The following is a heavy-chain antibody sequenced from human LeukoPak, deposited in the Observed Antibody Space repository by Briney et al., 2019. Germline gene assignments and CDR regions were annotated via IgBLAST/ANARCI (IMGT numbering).Heavy chain of an antibody. D-gene: IGHD3-10*01. CDR2: ISGSDGRT. CDR3: AKDLQIWFGELFS. J-gene: IGHJ5*02. V-gene: IGHV3-23*01. CDR1: EFTFSNYA. Sequence: GGSLRLSCAASEFTFSNYAMNWVRQAPGKGLEWVSGISGSDGRTYYADSVKGRFTISRDNSKNTLYLQMNSLRVEDTAVYYCAKDLQIWFGELFSWGQGTLVSVSS.